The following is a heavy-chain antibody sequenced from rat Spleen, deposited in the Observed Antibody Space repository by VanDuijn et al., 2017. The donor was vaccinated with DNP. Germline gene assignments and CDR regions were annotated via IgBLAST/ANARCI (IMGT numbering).Heavy chain of an antibody. J-gene: IGHJ2*01. CDR2: ISVGGDNT. Sequence: EVQLVESGGDLVQPGRSLKLSCVASGFTFSYYWMTWIRHVPGKGLEWVASISVGGDNTYYRDSVKGRFTISRDNAKLALYLQMDSLRSEETATYYCARDWVVFDYWGQGVMVTVSS. CDR3: ARDWVVFDY. D-gene: IGHD1-1*01. CDR1: GFTFSYYW. V-gene: IGHV5-31*01.